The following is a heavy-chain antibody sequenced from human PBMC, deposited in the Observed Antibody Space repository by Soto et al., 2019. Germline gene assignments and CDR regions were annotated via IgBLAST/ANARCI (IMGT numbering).Heavy chain of an antibody. V-gene: IGHV1-69*08. D-gene: IGHD1-1*01. CDR2: IIPILGIA. CDR1: GGTFSSYT. J-gene: IGHJ6*03. CDR3: ARDKPPRNGDYYYYMDV. Sequence: QVQLVQSGAEVKKPGSSVKVSCKASGGTFSSYTISWVRQAPGQGLEWMGRIIPILGIANYAQKFQGRVTITADKSTSTAYMELSSLRSEDTAVYYCARDKPPRNGDYYYYMDVWGKGTTVSVSS.